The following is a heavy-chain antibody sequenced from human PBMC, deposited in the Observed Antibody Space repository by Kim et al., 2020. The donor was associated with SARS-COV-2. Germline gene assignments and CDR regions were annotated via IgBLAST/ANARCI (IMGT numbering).Heavy chain of an antibody. D-gene: IGHD2-8*01. CDR2: ISNTGTAL. CDR3: ARDGGTNEDC. J-gene: IGHJ4*02. Sequence: GGSLRLSCAASGFPFSDYYMTWIRQAPGKGLEWVSYISNTGTALHYADSVKGRFTISRDNTRNLVFLQMNSLRVEDTAVYYCARDGGTNEDCWGQGTLVTVSS. CDR1: GFPFSDYY. V-gene: IGHV3-11*01.